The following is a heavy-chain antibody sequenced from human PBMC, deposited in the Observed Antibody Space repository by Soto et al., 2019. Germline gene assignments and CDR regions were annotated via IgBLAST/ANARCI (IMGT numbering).Heavy chain of an antibody. Sequence: ASVKVSCKASGYTFTSYDINWVRQATGQGLEWMGWMNPNSGNTGYAQKFQGRFTISRDNSKNTLYLQMNSLRAEDTAVYYCARDFYYYDSSGPFDYWGQGTLVTVSS. D-gene: IGHD3-22*01. CDR3: ARDFYYYDSSGPFDY. CDR2: MNPNSGNT. CDR1: GYTFTSYD. V-gene: IGHV1-8*01. J-gene: IGHJ4*02.